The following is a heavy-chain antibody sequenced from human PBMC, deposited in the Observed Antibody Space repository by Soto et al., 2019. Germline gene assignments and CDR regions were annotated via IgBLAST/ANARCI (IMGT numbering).Heavy chain of an antibody. Sequence: GGSLRLSCAASGFTFSSYGMHWVRQAPGKGLEWVAVISYDGSNKYYADSVKGRFTISRDNSKNTLYLQMNSLRAEDTAVYYCANGDNFDYWSQGTLVTVSS. D-gene: IGHD4-17*01. CDR1: GFTFSSYG. J-gene: IGHJ4*02. CDR2: ISYDGSNK. CDR3: ANGDNFDY. V-gene: IGHV3-30*18.